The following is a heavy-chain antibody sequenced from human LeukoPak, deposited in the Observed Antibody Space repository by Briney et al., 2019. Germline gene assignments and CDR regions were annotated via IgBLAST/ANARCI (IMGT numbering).Heavy chain of an antibody. J-gene: IGHJ4*02. V-gene: IGHV3-23*01. CDR3: AKGDYYDSSGYLDY. Sequence: GGSLRLSCAASGFTFSSYAMSWVRQAPGKGLEWVSAISGSGGSTYYADSVKGRFTISRDNSKNTLYLQKNSLRAEDTAVYYCAKGDYYDSSGYLDYWGQGTLVTVSS. CDR1: GFTFSSYA. D-gene: IGHD3-22*01. CDR2: ISGSGGST.